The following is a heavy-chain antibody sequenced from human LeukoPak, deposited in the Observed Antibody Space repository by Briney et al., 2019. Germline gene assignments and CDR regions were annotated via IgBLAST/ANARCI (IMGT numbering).Heavy chain of an antibody. V-gene: IGHV1-69*05. D-gene: IGHD4-11*01. CDR1: EGTFSSYA. CDR3: ARAPTTPSYMDV. Sequence: SVKVSCKASEGTFSSYAISWVRQAPGQGLEWMGGIIPIFGTANYAQKFQGRVTITTDESTSTAYMGLSSLRSEDTAVYYCARAPTTPSYMDVWGKGTTVTVSS. CDR2: IIPIFGTA. J-gene: IGHJ6*03.